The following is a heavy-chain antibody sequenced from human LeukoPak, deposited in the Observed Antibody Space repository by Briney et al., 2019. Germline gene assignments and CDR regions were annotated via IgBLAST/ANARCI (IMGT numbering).Heavy chain of an antibody. CDR1: GFTFSSYA. CDR2: ISGSGGST. CDR3: AKDLRSS. J-gene: IGHJ4*02. D-gene: IGHD3-10*01. Sequence: GGSLGLSCVASGFTFSSYAMSWVRQAPGKGLEWVSAISGSGGSTSYADSVKGRFTISRHNSKTTLYLQMNSLRAEDTAVYYCAKDLRSSWGQGTLVTVSS. V-gene: IGHV3-23*01.